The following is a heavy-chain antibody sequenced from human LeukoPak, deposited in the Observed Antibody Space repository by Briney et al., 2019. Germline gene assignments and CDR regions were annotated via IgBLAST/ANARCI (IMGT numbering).Heavy chain of an antibody. V-gene: IGHV1-8*03. CDR1: GYTFTSYD. CDR3: ARAAAYGSGSYYNDN. D-gene: IGHD3-10*01. J-gene: IGHJ4*02. CDR2: MNPNSGNT. Sequence: ASVKVSCKASGYTFTSYDINWVRQATGQGIEWMGWMNPNSGNTGYAQKFQGRVTITRNTSISTAYMELGSLRSEDTAVYYCARAAAYGSGSYYNDNWGQGTLVTVSS.